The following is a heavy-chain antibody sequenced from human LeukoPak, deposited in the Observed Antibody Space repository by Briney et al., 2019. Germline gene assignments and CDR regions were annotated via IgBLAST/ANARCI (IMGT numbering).Heavy chain of an antibody. CDR1: GFTFSNAW. V-gene: IGHV3-15*01. D-gene: IGHD6-19*01. CDR2: IKSKTDGETT. J-gene: IGHJ4*02. Sequence: PGGSLRLSCAASGFTFSNAWMSWVRQAPGKGLEWVGRIKSKTDGETTDYAAPVKGRFTISRDDSKNTLYLQMNSLKTEDTAVYYCTTVHEYSSGWYDYWGQGTLVTVSS. CDR3: TTVHEYSSGWYDY.